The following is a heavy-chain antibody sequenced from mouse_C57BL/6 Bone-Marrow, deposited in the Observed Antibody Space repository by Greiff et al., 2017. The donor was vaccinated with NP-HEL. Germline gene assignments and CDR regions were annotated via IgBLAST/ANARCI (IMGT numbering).Heavy chain of an antibody. J-gene: IGHJ4*01. D-gene: IGHD4-1*01. V-gene: IGHV1-64*01. CDR1: GYTFTSYW. CDR3: ARVTGNYAMDY. Sequence: QVQLQQPGAELVKPGASVKLSCKASGYTFTSYWMHWVKQRPGQGLEWIGMIHPNSGSTNYNEKFKSKATLTVDQSSSTAYMQLSSLTSEDSAVYYCARVTGNYAMDYWGQGTSVTVSS. CDR2: IHPNSGST.